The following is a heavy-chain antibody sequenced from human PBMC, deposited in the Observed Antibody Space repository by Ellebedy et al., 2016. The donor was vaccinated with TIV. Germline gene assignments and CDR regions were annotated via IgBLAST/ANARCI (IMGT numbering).Heavy chain of an antibody. CDR3: ARGPNYSNRPLDY. CDR2: ISSSSSYT. V-gene: IGHV3-11*06. CDR1: GFTFSDYY. D-gene: IGHD4-11*01. J-gene: IGHJ4*02. Sequence: PGGSLRLSCAASGFTFSDYYMSWIRQAPGKGLEWVSYISSSSSYTNYADSVKGRFTISRDNAKNSLYLQMNSLRAEDTAVYYCARGPNYSNRPLDYWGQGTLVTVSS.